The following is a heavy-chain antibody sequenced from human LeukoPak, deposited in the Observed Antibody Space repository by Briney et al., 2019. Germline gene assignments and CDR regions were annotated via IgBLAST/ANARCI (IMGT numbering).Heavy chain of an antibody. CDR2: IDSSGSII. CDR1: GFTFSSYE. CDR3: ARDYSTVTAILYYFDY. D-gene: IGHD2-21*02. V-gene: IGHV3-48*03. Sequence: GGSLRLSCAASGFTFSSYEMNWFRQAPGKGLEWISYIDSSGSIIYYADSVKGRFTISRDNAKNSLYLQMNSLRAEDTAVYYCARDYSTVTAILYYFDYWGQGTLVTVSS. J-gene: IGHJ4*02.